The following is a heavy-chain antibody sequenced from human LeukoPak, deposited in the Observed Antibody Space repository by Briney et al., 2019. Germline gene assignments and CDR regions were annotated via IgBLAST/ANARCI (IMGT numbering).Heavy chain of an antibody. Sequence: GGTLRLSCVASGISFSGHWMHWARQLPGKGLVWVSRISPTGSTTSYADSVKGRFTVSRDNAKNTLYLQMNSLRAEDTAVYYCARTIDYWGQGTLVTVSS. D-gene: IGHD4-11*01. CDR1: GISFSGHW. CDR2: ISPTGSTT. CDR3: ARTIDY. J-gene: IGHJ4*02. V-gene: IGHV3-74*01.